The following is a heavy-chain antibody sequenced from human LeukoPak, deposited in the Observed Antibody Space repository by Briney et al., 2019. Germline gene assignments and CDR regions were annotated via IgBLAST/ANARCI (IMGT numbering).Heavy chain of an antibody. Sequence: SQTLSLTCTVSGGSISSGGYYWSWIRQHPGKGLEWIGYIYYSGSTYYNPSLKSRVTISVDTSKNQFSLKLSSVTAADTAVCYCARNYDSSRLVNFDYWGQGTLVTVSS. CDR2: IYYSGST. D-gene: IGHD3-22*01. V-gene: IGHV4-31*03. CDR3: ARNYDSSRLVNFDY. CDR1: GGSISSGGYY. J-gene: IGHJ4*02.